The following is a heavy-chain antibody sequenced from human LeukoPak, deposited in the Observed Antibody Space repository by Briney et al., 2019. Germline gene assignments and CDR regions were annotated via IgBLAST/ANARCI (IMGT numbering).Heavy chain of an antibody. D-gene: IGHD6-13*01. V-gene: IGHV3-74*01. Sequence: GALRLSCAAPGFTFSCITNSMHWARKAPGKGLVWVSRFNYDGTRTTNADSVKGRFTISRDNARDTLYLQMNSLRAEDMAVYYCAAIAEGGRRAFEIWGQGTMVTV. CDR1: GFTFSCITNS. CDR3: AAIAEGGRRAFEI. J-gene: IGHJ3*02. CDR2: FNYDGTRT.